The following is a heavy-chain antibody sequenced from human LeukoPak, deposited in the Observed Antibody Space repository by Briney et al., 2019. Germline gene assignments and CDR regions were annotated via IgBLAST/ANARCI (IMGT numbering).Heavy chain of an antibody. V-gene: IGHV1-69*13. CDR3: ARLPLRSIAVGYYGMDV. CDR1: GGTFSSYA. D-gene: IGHD6-6*01. CDR2: IIPIFGTA. Sequence: ASVKVSCKASGGTFSSYAISWVRQAPGQGLEWMGGIIPIFGTANYAQKFQGRVTITADESTSTAYMELSSLRSEDTAVYYCARLPLRSIAVGYYGMDVWGQGSTVTVSS. J-gene: IGHJ6*02.